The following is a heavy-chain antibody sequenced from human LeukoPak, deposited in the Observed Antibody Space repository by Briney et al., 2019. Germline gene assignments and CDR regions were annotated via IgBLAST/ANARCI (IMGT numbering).Heavy chain of an antibody. Sequence: SETLSLTCAVYGGSFSSYYWSWIRQPPGRGLEWIGEINHSGSTNYNPSLKSRVTISVDTSKNQFSLKLSSVTAADTAVYYCAGGLSMIPLSYWGQGTLVTVSS. CDR1: GGSFSSYY. D-gene: IGHD2/OR15-2a*01. CDR2: INHSGST. J-gene: IGHJ4*02. CDR3: AGGLSMIPLSY. V-gene: IGHV4-34*01.